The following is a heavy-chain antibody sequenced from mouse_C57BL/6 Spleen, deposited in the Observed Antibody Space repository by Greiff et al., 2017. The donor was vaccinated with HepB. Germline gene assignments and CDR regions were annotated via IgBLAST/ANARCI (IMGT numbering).Heavy chain of an antibody. CDR1: GYTFTGYW. V-gene: IGHV1-9*01. D-gene: IGHD1-1*01. CDR3: ARYYYYYGSRAYAMDY. CDR2: ILPGSGST. Sequence: VQLQQSGAELMKPGASVKLSCKATGYTFTGYWIEWVKQRPGHGLEWIGEILPGSGSTNYNEKFKGKATFTADTSSNTAYMQLSSLTTEDSASYYCARYYYYYGSRAYAMDYWGQGTSVTVSS. J-gene: IGHJ4*01.